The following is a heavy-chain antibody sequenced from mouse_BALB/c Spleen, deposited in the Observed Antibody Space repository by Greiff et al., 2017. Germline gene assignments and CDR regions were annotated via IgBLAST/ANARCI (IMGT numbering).Heavy chain of an antibody. CDR1: GDSITSCY. Sequence: EVKLVESGPSLVKPSQTLSLTCSVTGDSITSCYWNWIRKFPGNKLEYMGYISYSGSTYYNPSLKSRISITRDTSKNQYYLQLNSVTTEDTATYYCARDYGSSYDWYFDVWGAGTTVTVSS. V-gene: IGHV3-8*02. CDR2: ISYSGST. CDR3: ARDYGSSYDWYFDV. J-gene: IGHJ1*01. D-gene: IGHD1-1*01.